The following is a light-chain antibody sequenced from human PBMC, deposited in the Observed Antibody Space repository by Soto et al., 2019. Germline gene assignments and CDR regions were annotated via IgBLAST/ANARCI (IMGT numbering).Light chain of an antibody. CDR3: QQYTSYPYT. CDR2: KAS. Sequence: DIQMTQSPSTLSASVGDRVTITCRASQSINTWLAWYQQKPGKAPNLLMYKASSLQSGVPSRFSGSGSGTEFTLTITSPQPDDFATYFCQQYTSYPYTCGQGTKLEIK. CDR1: QSINTW. J-gene: IGKJ2*01. V-gene: IGKV1-5*03.